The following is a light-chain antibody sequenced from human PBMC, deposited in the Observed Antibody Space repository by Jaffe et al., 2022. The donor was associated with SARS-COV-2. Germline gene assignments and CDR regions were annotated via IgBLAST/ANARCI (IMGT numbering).Light chain of an antibody. CDR2: GNN. CDR3: ATWDDSLDAWV. CDR1: SSNIGSNT. Sequence: QSVLTQPPSASGTPGQRVTISCSGRSSNIGSNTVNWYQQLPGTAPKLLIYGNNQRPSGVTDRFSGSQSGTSASLAISGLQSEDEADYYCATWDDSLDAWVFGGGTKLTVL. V-gene: IGLV1-44*01. J-gene: IGLJ3*02.